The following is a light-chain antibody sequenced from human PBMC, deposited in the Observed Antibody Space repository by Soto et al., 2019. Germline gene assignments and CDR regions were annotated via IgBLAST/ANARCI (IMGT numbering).Light chain of an antibody. CDR1: QSVGYR. Sequence: EIVMTQSPATLSVSPGERATLSCRASQSVGYRLAWYQQKPGQAPRLLIYDASTRATGFPARFSGSGSGTEFTLTISSLQFEDFAVYYCQQYNNWPPFTFGPRTKVDIK. J-gene: IGKJ3*01. CDR2: DAS. V-gene: IGKV3-15*01. CDR3: QQYNNWPPFT.